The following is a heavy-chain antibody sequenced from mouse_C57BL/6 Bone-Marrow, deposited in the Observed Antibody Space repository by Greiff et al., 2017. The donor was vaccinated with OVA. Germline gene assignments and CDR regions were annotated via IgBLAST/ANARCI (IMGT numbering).Heavy chain of an antibody. CDR1: GFTFSSYG. D-gene: IGHD2-3*01. CDR2: ISSGGSYT. V-gene: IGHV5-6*01. J-gene: IGHJ3*01. Sequence: EVMLVESGGDLVKPGGSLKLSCAASGFTFSSYGMSWVRQTPDKRLEWVATISSGGSYTYYPDSVKGRFTISRDNAKNTLYLQMSSLKSEDTAMYYCARHDGYADWGQGTLVTVSA. CDR3: ARHDGYAD.